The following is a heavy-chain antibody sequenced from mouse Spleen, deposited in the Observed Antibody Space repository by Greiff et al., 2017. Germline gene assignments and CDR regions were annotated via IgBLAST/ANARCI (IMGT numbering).Heavy chain of an antibody. D-gene: IGHD2-5*01. V-gene: IGHV6-3*01. Sequence: EVQLQESGGGLVQPGGSMKLSCGASGFTFSNYWMNWVRQSPEKGLEWVAQIRLKSDNYATHYAESVKGRFTISRDDSKSSVYLQMNNLRAEDTGIYYCTTLSSYYSTLRGYFDYWGQGTTLTVSS. J-gene: IGHJ2*01. CDR2: IRLKSDNYAT. CDR1: GFTFSNYW. CDR3: TTLSSYYSTLRGYFDY.